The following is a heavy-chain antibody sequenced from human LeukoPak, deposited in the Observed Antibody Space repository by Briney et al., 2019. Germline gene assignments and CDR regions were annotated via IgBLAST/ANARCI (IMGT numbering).Heavy chain of an antibody. CDR3: ARDLDIRGFDP. Sequence: GGSLRLSCAASGFTFSSYGMHWVRQAPGKGLEWVAVIWYDGSNKYYADSVKGRLTISRDNSKNTLYLRMNSLRAEDTAVYYCARDLDIRGFDPWGQGTLVTVSS. V-gene: IGHV3-33*08. CDR1: GFTFSSYG. CDR2: IWYDGSNK. J-gene: IGHJ5*02.